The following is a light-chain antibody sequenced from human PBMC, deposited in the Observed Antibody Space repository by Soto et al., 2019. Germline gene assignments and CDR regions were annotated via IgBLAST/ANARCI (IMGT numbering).Light chain of an antibody. CDR3: SSYSSSSIWV. Sequence: QSALTQPASVSGSPGQSITLSCTGTSSDVGGYDYVSWYQQHPGKAPKLIISEVSNRPSGVSNRFSGSKSGNTASLTISGLQAEDEADYYCSSYSSSSIWVFGGGTKLTV. CDR2: EVS. J-gene: IGLJ3*02. V-gene: IGLV2-14*01. CDR1: SSDVGGYDY.